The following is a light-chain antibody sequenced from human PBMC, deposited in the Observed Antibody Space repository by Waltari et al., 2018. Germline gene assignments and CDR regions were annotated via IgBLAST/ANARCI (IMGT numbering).Light chain of an antibody. V-gene: IGLV1-40*01. J-gene: IGLJ3*02. CDR3: QSYDTSLSVV. CDR1: SSNIGAGYD. Sequence: QSVLTQPPSVSGAPGQRVAISCTGSSSNIGAGYDVHWYQQLPRTAPKLLIYGNNKRPSGVPDRFFGSTYGTSASLAITGLQAEDEADYYCQSYDTSLSVVFGGGTKLTVL. CDR2: GNN.